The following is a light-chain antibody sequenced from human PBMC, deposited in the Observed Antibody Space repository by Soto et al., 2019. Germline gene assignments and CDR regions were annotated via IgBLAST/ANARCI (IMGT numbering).Light chain of an antibody. CDR1: SSDVGGYNY. V-gene: IGLV2-14*01. CDR2: DVS. Sequence: QSVLTQPASVSGSPGQSITISCTGTSSDVGGYNYVSWYQQHPGKAPKLMIYDVSNRPSGVSNRFSGSKSGNTASLTISGLQAEDEADYYCSSYRSSSTPSVFGTGTKATVL. J-gene: IGLJ1*01. CDR3: SSYRSSSTPSV.